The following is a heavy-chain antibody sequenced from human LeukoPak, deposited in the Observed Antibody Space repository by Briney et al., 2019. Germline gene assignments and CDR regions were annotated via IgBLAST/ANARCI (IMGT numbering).Heavy chain of an antibody. CDR2: ISSSSSTI. Sequence: GGSLRLSCAASGFTFSSYSMNWVRQAPGKGLEWVSYISSSSSTIYYADSVKGRFTISRDNAKNSLYLQMNSLRAEDTAVYYCARGESHRDYWGQGTLVTVSS. J-gene: IGHJ4*02. CDR1: GFTFSSYS. V-gene: IGHV3-48*04. D-gene: IGHD1-26*01. CDR3: ARGESHRDY.